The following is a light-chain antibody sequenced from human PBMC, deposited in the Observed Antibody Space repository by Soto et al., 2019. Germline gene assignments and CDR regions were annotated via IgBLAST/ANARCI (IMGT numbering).Light chain of an antibody. CDR2: SAS. Sequence: DIQMTQCPASLSASVGDRVTITFLASQTITNYLNWYQQKPGKAPKLLIYSASSLQSRVPSRFSGSGSGTDFTLTISSLQSEDFATYFCQQSYSIPATFGQGTRLEIK. V-gene: IGKV1-39*01. J-gene: IGKJ5*01. CDR3: QQSYSIPAT. CDR1: QTITNY.